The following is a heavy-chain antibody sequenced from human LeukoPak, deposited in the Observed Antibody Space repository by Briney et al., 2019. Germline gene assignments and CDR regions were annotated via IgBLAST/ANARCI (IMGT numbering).Heavy chain of an antibody. V-gene: IGHV3-30*03. CDR2: ISYDGSNK. CDR3: ARDRAAMGPTSFDY. Sequence: GGSLRLSCAASGFTFSDYYMSWIRQAPGKGLEWVAVISYDGSNKYFADSVQGRFTISRDNSKNTLYLQMNSLRAEDTAVYYCARDRAAMGPTSFDYWGQGTLVTVSS. CDR1: GFTFSDYY. J-gene: IGHJ4*02. D-gene: IGHD5-18*01.